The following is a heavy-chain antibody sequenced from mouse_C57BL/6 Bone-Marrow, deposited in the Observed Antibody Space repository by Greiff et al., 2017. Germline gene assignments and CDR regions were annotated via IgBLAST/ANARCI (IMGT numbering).Heavy chain of an antibody. CDR3: TRNFYDYFYAMDY. Sequence: QVQLQQSGAELVRPGASVTLSCKASGYTFTDYEMHWVKQTPVHGLEWIGAIDPETGGTAYNQKFKGKAILTADKSSSTAYMELRSLTSEDSAVYYCTRNFYDYFYAMDYGGQGTSVTVSS. V-gene: IGHV1-15*01. D-gene: IGHD2-4*01. CDR2: IDPETGGT. J-gene: IGHJ4*01. CDR1: GYTFTDYE.